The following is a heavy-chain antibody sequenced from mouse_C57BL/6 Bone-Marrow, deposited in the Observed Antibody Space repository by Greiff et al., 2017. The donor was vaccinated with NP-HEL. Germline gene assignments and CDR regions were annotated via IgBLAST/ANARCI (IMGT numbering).Heavy chain of an antibody. CDR3: ARHEGRSSYDYYAMDY. CDR2: ISNGGGST. V-gene: IGHV5-12*01. D-gene: IGHD1-1*01. Sequence: EVQLVESGGGLVQPGGSLKLSCAASGFTFSDYYMYWVRQTPEKRLEWVAYISNGGGSTYYPDTVKGRFTISSDNAKNTLYLQMSRLKSEDTAMYYCARHEGRSSYDYYAMDYWGQGTSVTVSS. CDR1: GFTFSDYY. J-gene: IGHJ4*01.